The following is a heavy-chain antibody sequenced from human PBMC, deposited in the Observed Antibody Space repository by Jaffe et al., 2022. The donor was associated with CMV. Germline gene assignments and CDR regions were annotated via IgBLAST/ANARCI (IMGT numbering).Heavy chain of an antibody. V-gene: IGHV4-31*03. J-gene: IGHJ4*02. Sequence: QVQLQESGPGLVKPSQTLSLTCTVSGVSINSGGYYWSWIRQHPGKGLEWIGHIYYSGSTYYNPSLKSRVTISVDTSKNQFSLTLSSVTAADTAVYYCARSPSPRGGGSYSVFFDYWGQGTLVTVSS. CDR1: GVSINSGGYY. D-gene: IGHD1-26*01. CDR3: ARSPSPRGGGSYSVFFDY. CDR2: IYYSGST.